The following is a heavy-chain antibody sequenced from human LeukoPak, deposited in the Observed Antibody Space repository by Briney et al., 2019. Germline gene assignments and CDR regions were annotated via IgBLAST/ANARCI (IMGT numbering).Heavy chain of an antibody. J-gene: IGHJ5*02. CDR1: GGSITSGGYY. CDR3: AKDLTGTTYNWFDP. Sequence: SETLSLTCTVSGGSITSGGYYWSWIRQHPGKGLEWIGYIYYSGSTYYNPSLRSRVTISVDTSKNQFSLKLSSVTAADTAVYYCAKDLTGTTYNWFDPWGQGTLVTVSS. CDR2: IYYSGST. V-gene: IGHV4-31*03. D-gene: IGHD1-1*01.